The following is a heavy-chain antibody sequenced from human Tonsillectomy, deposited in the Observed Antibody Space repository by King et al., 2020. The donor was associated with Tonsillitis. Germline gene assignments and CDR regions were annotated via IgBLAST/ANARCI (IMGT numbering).Heavy chain of an antibody. V-gene: IGHV3-7*03. CDR3: VRGGLFYYDSSGLPEDY. J-gene: IGHJ4*02. D-gene: IGHD3-22*01. CDR2: IKKDGSEK. CDR1: GFTFTTYW. Sequence: QLVQSGGGLVQPGGSLRLSCAVSGFTFTTYWMSWVRQAPGKGLEAVANIKKDGSEKYYVDSVKGRFTISRDNARNSLYLQMDSLRAEDTAVYYCVRGGLFYYDSSGLPEDYWGQGTLVTVSS.